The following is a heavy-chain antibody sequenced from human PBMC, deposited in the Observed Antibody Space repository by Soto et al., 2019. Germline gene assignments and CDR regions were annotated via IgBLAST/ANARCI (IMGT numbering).Heavy chain of an antibody. V-gene: IGHV1-69*01. CDR2: IIPIFGTA. CDR3: ARARLGYCSGGSCGRFDP. Sequence: QVQLVQSGAEVKKPGSSVKVSCTASGGTFSSYAISWVRQAPGQGLEWMGGIIPIFGTANYAQKFQGRVTITADESTSTAYMELSSLRSEDTAVYYCARARLGYCSGGSCGRFDPWGQGTLVTVSS. D-gene: IGHD2-15*01. CDR1: GGTFSSYA. J-gene: IGHJ5*02.